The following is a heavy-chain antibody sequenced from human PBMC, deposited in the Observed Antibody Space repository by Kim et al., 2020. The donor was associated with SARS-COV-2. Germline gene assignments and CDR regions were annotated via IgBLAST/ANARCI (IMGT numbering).Heavy chain of an antibody. V-gene: IGHV3-33*01. CDR3: ARENEMVWGPKVYGMDV. J-gene: IGHJ6*02. Sequence: GGSLRLSCAASGFTFSSYGMHWVRQAPGKGLEWVAVIWYDGSNKYYADSVKGRFTISRDNSKNTLYLQMNSLRAEDTAVYYCARENEMVWGPKVYGMDVWGQGTTVTVSS. D-gene: IGHD3-10*01. CDR2: IWYDGSNK. CDR1: GFTFSSYG.